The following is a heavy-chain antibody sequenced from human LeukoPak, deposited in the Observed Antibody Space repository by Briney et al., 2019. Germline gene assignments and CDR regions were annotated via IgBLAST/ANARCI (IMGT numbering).Heavy chain of an antibody. D-gene: IGHD3-9*01. CDR1: GGSISSSSYY. J-gene: IGHJ5*02. Sequence: PSETLSLTCTVSGGSISSSSYYWGWIRQPPGKGLEWIGSIYYSGSTYYNPSLKSRVTISVDTSKNQFSLKLSSVTAADTAVYYCAREGDRITISPGWFDPWGQGTLVSVSS. CDR3: AREGDRITISPGWFDP. V-gene: IGHV4-39*02. CDR2: IYYSGST.